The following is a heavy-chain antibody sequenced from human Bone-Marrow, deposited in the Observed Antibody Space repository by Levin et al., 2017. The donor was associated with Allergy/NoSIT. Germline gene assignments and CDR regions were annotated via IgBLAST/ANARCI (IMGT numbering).Heavy chain of an antibody. CDR2: ISGSGGRT. J-gene: IGHJ4*02. D-gene: IGHD1-26*01. CDR3: AKEAAGGSFADY. Sequence: GGSLRLSCAASGFSFSSQAMSWVRQAPGKGLEWVSAISGSGGRTYYADSVKGRFTISRDNSKNTLFLQVNSLRAEDTTVYYCAKEAAGGSFADYWGQGTLVTV. V-gene: IGHV3-23*01. CDR1: GFSFSSQA.